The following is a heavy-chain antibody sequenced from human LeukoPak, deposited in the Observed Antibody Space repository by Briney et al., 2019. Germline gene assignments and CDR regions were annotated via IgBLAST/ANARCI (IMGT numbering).Heavy chain of an antibody. CDR3: ARDAGRYYFHMDV. D-gene: IGHD1-26*01. Sequence: SETLSLTCTVSGGSISSGSYYWSWIRQPAGKGLEWIGRIYTSGSTNYNPSLKSRVTISVDTSKNQFSLKLSSVTAADAAVYYCARDAGRYYFHMDVWGKGTTVTISS. CDR2: IYTSGST. J-gene: IGHJ6*03. V-gene: IGHV4-61*02. CDR1: GGSISSGSYY.